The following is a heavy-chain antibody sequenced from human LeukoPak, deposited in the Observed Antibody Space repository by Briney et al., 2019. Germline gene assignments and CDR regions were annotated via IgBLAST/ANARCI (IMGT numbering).Heavy chain of an antibody. J-gene: IGHJ5*02. Sequence: GGSLRLYCAASGFSFINYAMSWVRQAPARGPEWLSSMKGGGETFYADSVKGRFTLSRDDSRNTVYLQLNNLRVEDTAIYYCARASWISTADAVSWGQGTQVTVSS. D-gene: IGHD2-2*03. CDR3: ARASWISTADAVS. CDR1: GFSFINYA. V-gene: IGHV3-23*01. CDR2: MKGGGET.